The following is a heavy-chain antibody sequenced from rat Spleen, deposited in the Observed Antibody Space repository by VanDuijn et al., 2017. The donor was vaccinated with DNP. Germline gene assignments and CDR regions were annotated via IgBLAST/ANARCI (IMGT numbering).Heavy chain of an antibody. CDR2: IRYDGGST. CDR3: VRPHYYAGSYPRY. V-gene: IGHV5-22*01. J-gene: IGHJ2*01. D-gene: IGHD1-12*02. Sequence: EVQLVESGGGLVQPGRSLKLSCAASGFTFSDYYMAWVRQAPTKGLEWVAYIRYDGGSTYYGDSVKGRFTISRDNAKSTLYLQMNSLRSEDMATYYCVRPHYYAGSYPRYWGQGVMVTVSS. CDR1: GFTFSDYY.